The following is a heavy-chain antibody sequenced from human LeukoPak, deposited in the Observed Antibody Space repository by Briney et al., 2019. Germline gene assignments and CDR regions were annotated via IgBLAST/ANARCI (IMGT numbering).Heavy chain of an antibody. D-gene: IGHD1-1*01. Sequence: ASVKVSCKTSGYTFNAYYMYWVRQAPGQGLEWMGWINPNSGGTKYAQKFQGRVTMTRDTSITTAYMELSRLRSDDMAVYYCARRAVEYNWNDFDFWGQGTLVTVSS. V-gene: IGHV1-2*02. CDR3: ARRAVEYNWNDFDF. CDR2: INPNSGGT. CDR1: GYTFNAYY. J-gene: IGHJ4*02.